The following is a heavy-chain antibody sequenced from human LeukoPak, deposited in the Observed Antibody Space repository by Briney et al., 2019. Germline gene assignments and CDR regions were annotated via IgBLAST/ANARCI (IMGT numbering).Heavy chain of an antibody. V-gene: IGHV1-18*01. Sequence: ASVTVSCKTSGYTFNTYGITWVRQAPGQGLEWMGWISAYNGDTNYAQTLQGRVTMTTDTSTSTAYMELRSLRSDDTAVYYCARDPLVHSSGGNYYYYGMDVWGQGTTVTVSS. D-gene: IGHD6-19*01. J-gene: IGHJ6*02. CDR1: GYTFNTYG. CDR2: ISAYNGDT. CDR3: ARDPLVHSSGGNYYYYGMDV.